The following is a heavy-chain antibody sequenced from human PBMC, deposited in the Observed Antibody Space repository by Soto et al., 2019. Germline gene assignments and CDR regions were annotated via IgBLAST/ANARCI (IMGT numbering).Heavy chain of an antibody. D-gene: IGHD1-7*01. Sequence: SLRLSCAAAGVTFSSYAMHWVRQAPGKGLEWVAVISYDGSNKYYADPVKGRFTISRDNSKNTLYLQMNSLRAEDTAVYYCARDRKARNYPRSPPYYYYGMDVWGQGTTVTVS. J-gene: IGHJ6*02. V-gene: IGHV3-30-3*01. CDR2: ISYDGSNK. CDR1: GVTFSSYA. CDR3: ARDRKARNYPRSPPYYYYGMDV.